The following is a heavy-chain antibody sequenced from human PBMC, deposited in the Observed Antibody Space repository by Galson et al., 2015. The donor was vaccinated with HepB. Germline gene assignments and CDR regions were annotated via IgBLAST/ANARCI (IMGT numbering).Heavy chain of an antibody. J-gene: IGHJ4*02. CDR1: GFTFDDYA. CDR3: AKGGGVVLRSKVDY. CDR2: ISWNSGSI. V-gene: IGHV3-9*01. Sequence: SLRLSCAASGFTFDDYAMHWVRQAPGKGLEWVSGISWNSGSIGYADSAKGRFTISRDNAKNSLYLQMNSLRAEDTALYYCAKGGGVVLRSKVDYWGQGTLVTVSS. D-gene: IGHD3-10*01.